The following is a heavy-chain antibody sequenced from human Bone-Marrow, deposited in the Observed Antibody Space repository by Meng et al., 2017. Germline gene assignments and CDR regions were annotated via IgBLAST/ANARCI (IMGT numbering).Heavy chain of an antibody. CDR2: IIPIFGTA. D-gene: IGHD3-22*01. V-gene: IGHV1-69*06. CDR1: GGTFSSYA. CDR3: AREGAYGSGYTP. J-gene: IGHJ5*02. Sequence: QGPLVQSGAGVKTPVSSVSISCKAAGGTFSSYAISWVRQAPGQGLEWMGGIIPIFGTANYAQKFQGRVTITADKSTSTAYMELSSLRSEDTAVYYCAREGAYGSGYTPWGQGTLVTVSS.